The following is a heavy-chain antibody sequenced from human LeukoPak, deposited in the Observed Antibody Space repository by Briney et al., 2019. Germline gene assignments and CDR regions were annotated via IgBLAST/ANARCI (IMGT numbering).Heavy chain of an antibody. Sequence: PSETLSLTCTVSSGPISSSSYYWGWIRQPPGKGLEWIGSIYYGGSTYYNPSLKSRITISVDAPKNQFSLKLSSVTAPDTAVYYCAKSRLTPWGYYFDSWGQGTLVTVSS. V-gene: IGHV4-39*01. CDR1: SGPISSSSYY. J-gene: IGHJ4*02. CDR2: IYYGGST. CDR3: AKSRLTPWGYYFDS. D-gene: IGHD1-26*01.